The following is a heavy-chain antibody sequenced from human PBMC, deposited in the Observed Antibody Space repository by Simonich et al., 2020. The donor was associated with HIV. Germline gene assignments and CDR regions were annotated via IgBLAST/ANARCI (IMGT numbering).Heavy chain of an antibody. D-gene: IGHD7-27*01. CDR3: ALGWGSGWYFDL. CDR1: GFTFSNHW. Sequence: EVQLVESGGGLVQSGGSLRLSCAASGFTFSNHWMTWVRQSAGKGLEWVAYINKDGSEKNYVDSVKGRFTISRDNAKNSLSLQMNSLRDEDTALYYCALGWGSGWYFDLWGRATLVTVSS. V-gene: IGHV3-7*02. CDR2: INKDGSEK. J-gene: IGHJ2*01.